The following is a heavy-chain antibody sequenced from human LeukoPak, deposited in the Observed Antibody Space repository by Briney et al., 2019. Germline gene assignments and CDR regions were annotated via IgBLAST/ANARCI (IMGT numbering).Heavy chain of an antibody. D-gene: IGHD6-13*01. J-gene: IGHJ4*02. Sequence: PSQTLSLTCTVSGGSVSSGSYYWSWIRQPPGKGLEWIGIIYHSGSTYYNPSLKSRVTISIDTSKNQFSLKLSSVTAGDTAVYYCARWTTAGLYYFDNWGQGTLVTVSS. CDR1: GGSVSSGSYY. CDR3: ARWTTAGLYYFDN. V-gene: IGHV4-39*07. CDR2: IYHSGST.